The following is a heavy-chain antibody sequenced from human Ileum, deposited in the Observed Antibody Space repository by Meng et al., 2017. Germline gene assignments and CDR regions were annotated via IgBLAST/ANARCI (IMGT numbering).Heavy chain of an antibody. CDR2: ISGGGAGS. V-gene: IGHV3-23*01. J-gene: IGHJ5*01. Sequence: GGSLRLSCEASGFSFSSDGMSWVRQVPGKGLEWVEHISGGGAGSEYAESVKGRFAISRDNSKNTLFLQMNSLRAEDTAVYYCSKRGSALWFDSWGQGNLVTVSS. CDR3: SKRGSALWFDS. D-gene: IGHD2-15*01. CDR1: GFSFSSDG.